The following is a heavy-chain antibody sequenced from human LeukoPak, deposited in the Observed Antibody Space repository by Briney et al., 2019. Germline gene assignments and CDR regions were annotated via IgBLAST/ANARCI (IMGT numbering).Heavy chain of an antibody. CDR3: ARARIVVVPAAHNWFDP. Sequence: SETLSLTCTVPGGSISSSSYYWGWIRQPPGKGLEWIGSIYYSGSTYYNPSLKSRVTISVDTSKNQFSLKLSSVTAAGTAVYYCARARIVVVPAAHNWFDPWGQGTLVTVSS. V-gene: IGHV4-39*07. CDR1: GGSISSSSYY. D-gene: IGHD2-2*01. CDR2: IYYSGST. J-gene: IGHJ5*02.